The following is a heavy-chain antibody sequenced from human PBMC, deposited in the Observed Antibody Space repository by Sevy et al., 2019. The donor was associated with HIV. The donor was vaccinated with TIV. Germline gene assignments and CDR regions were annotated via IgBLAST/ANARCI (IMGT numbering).Heavy chain of an antibody. J-gene: IGHJ6*02. CDR2: IKQDGSEK. V-gene: IGHV3-7*01. CDR3: ARHVGRGYDFWSGYTYYYYYGMDV. CDR1: GFTFSSYW. D-gene: IGHD3-3*01. Sequence: GGSLRLSCAASGFTFSSYWMSWVRQAPGKGLEWVANIKQDGSEKYYVDSVKGRFTISRDNAKNSLYRQMNSQRAEDTAVYYCARHVGRGYDFWSGYTYYYYYGMDVWGQGTTVTVSS.